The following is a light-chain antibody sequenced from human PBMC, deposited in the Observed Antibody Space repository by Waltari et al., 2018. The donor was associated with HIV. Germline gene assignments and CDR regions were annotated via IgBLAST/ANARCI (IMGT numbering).Light chain of an antibody. CDR2: EAN. V-gene: IGLV2-8*01. J-gene: IGLJ1*01. CDR1: SSDVGTYNY. CDR3: SSYVGNNIYV. Sequence: QSALTQPPSASGSPGQSVTISCIGTSSDVGTYNYVSWYQHHPVRAPKLMIFEANQRASGVPDRFSASRSGNTAYLTVSGLQPEDEADYYCSSYVGNNIYVFGTGTKVTVL.